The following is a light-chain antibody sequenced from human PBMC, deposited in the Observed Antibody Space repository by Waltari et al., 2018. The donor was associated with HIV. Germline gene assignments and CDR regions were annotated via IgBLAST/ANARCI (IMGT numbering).Light chain of an antibody. Sequence: QSVLTQPASVSGSPGQSLTLSCTGTTTDIGSYHYVSWYQQSPDKAPKLIIYEVSNRPSGISSRFSGSKSGNTASLTISGLQADDEAYYHCSSYSRGALLFGGGTKVTVL. V-gene: IGLV2-14*01. CDR2: EVS. CDR1: TTDIGSYHY. J-gene: IGLJ2*01. CDR3: SSYSRGALL.